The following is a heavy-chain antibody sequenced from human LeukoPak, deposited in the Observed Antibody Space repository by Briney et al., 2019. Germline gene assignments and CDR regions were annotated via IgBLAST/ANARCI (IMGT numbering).Heavy chain of an antibody. CDR2: IYYSGST. V-gene: IGHV4-30-4*08. D-gene: IGHD6-6*01. J-gene: IGHJ4*02. Sequence: PSQTLSLTCTVSGGSISNGDYYWSWIRQTPGKGLEWIGYIYYSGSTYYNPSLKSRVTISVDTSKSQFSLKLSSVTAADTAVYYCASGEQLADYWGQGTLVTVSS. CDR1: GGSISNGDYY. CDR3: ASGEQLADY.